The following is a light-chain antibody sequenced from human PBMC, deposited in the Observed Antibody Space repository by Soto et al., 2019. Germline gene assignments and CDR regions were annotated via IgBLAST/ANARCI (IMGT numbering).Light chain of an antibody. Sequence: EIVLTQSPGTLSLSPGERATLSCRASESVTFNYLAWYLQRPGQAPRLLIFGASSRATGIPDRFSGSGSGTDFTLTISRLEPEDFAVYYCQQYGNSPSITFGQGTRLEI. CDR2: GAS. CDR1: ESVTFNY. J-gene: IGKJ5*01. V-gene: IGKV3-20*01. CDR3: QQYGNSPSIT.